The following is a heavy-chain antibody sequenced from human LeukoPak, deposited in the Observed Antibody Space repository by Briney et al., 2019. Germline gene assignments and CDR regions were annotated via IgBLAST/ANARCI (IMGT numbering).Heavy chain of an antibody. V-gene: IGHV3-15*01. CDR1: GFTFSNAW. J-gene: IGHJ4*02. CDR3: STTGGYSGYDLGY. Sequence: GGSLRLSCAASGFTFSNAWMSWVRQAPGKGLEWVGRIKSKTTGGTTDYAAPMKGRFTISRDDSKNTVYLQMNSLKTEDTAVYYWSTTGGYSGYDLGYWGQGTLVTVSS. D-gene: IGHD5-12*01. CDR2: IKSKTTGGTT.